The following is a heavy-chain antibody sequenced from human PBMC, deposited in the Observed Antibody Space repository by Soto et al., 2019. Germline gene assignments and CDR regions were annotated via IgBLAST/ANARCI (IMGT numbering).Heavy chain of an antibody. CDR2: IHNDGKTT. V-gene: IGHV3-74*01. CDR1: GFTFGNYW. CDR3: ARGRGIFYLDF. J-gene: IGHJ4*02. Sequence: EVQLVESGGGLVQPGGSLRLSCAASGFTFGNYWMYWVRQAPGKGLVWVARIHNDGKTTTYADSVKGRFTISRDIAKSTLYLQMNSLSADDTAVYYCARGRGIFYLDFWGQGTLVTVS.